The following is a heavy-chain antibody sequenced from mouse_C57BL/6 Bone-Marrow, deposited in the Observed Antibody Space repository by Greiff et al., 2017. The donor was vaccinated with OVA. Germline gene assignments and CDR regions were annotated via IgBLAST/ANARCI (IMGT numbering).Heavy chain of an antibody. V-gene: IGHV1-18*01. D-gene: IGHD2-2*01. Sequence: EVQLQQSGPELVKPGASVKIPCKASGYTFTDYNMDWVKQSHGKSLEWIGDINPNNGGTIYTQKFKGKATLTVDKSSSTAYMELRSLTSEDTAVYYCARWGYDDWFAYWGQGTLVTGSA. CDR2: INPNNGGT. CDR1: GYTFTDYN. J-gene: IGHJ3*01. CDR3: ARWGYDDWFAY.